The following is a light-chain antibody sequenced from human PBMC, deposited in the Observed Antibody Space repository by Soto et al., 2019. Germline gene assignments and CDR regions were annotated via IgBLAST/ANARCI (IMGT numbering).Light chain of an antibody. CDR3: QSYDSSKPWV. CDR2: EDN. Sequence: NFMLTQPHSVSESPGKTVTISCTRSSGSIASNYVQWYQQRPGSAPTTVIYEDNQRPSGVPDRFSGSIDSSSNSASLTISGLKTEDEADYYCQSYDSSKPWVFGG. V-gene: IGLV6-57*04. CDR1: SGSIASNY. J-gene: IGLJ3*02.